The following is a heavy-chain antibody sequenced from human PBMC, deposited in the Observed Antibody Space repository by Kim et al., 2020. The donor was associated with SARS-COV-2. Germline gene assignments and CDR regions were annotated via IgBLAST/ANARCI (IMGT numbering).Heavy chain of an antibody. CDR2: KT. D-gene: IGHD3-3*01. Sequence: KTNYAQKLQGRVTMTTDTSTSTAYMELRSLRSDDTAVYYCARVRSDYMDVWGKGTTVTVSS. V-gene: IGHV1-18*01. J-gene: IGHJ6*03. CDR3: ARVRSDYMDV.